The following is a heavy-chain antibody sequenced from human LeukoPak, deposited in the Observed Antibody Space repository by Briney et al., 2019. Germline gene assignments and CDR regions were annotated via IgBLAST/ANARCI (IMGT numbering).Heavy chain of an antibody. CDR2: IYYSGST. D-gene: IGHD3-3*01. CDR1: GASISSYY. Sequence: SETLSLTCTVSGASISSYYWGWIRQPPGKGLEWIGSIYYSGSTYYNPSLKSRVTISVDTSKNQFSLKLSSVTAADTAVYYCARRKDDFWNGYYTALNWFDPWGQGTLVTVSS. CDR3: ARRKDDFWNGYYTALNWFDP. V-gene: IGHV4-39*07. J-gene: IGHJ5*02.